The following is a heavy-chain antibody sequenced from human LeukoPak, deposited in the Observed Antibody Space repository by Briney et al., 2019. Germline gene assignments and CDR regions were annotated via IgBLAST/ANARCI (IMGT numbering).Heavy chain of an antibody. D-gene: IGHD6-6*01. Sequence: GGSLRLSCAASGFIVSGDFMSWVRQAPGKGLEWVAVISYDGSNKYYADSVKGRFTISRDNSKNTLYLQMNSLRAEDTAVYYCAKVPDSSALDYWGQGTLVTVSS. CDR2: ISYDGSNK. V-gene: IGHV3-30*18. CDR1: GFIVSGDF. CDR3: AKVPDSSALDY. J-gene: IGHJ4*02.